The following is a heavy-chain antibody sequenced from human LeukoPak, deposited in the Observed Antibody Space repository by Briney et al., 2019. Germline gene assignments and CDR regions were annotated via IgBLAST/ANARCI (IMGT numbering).Heavy chain of an antibody. J-gene: IGHJ5*02. D-gene: IGHD3-10*01. Sequence: PSETLSLTCIVSGXSLSSPNYYWGWIRQPPRKGLESIGSIYYSGTTYYNPSLKSRLTISVDTSKNQFSLKLTSVTAADTAVYYCARHDYYGSLNWFDPWGQGTLITVSS. CDR3: ARHDYYGSLNWFDP. V-gene: IGHV4-39*01. CDR2: IYYSGTT. CDR1: GXSLSSPNYY.